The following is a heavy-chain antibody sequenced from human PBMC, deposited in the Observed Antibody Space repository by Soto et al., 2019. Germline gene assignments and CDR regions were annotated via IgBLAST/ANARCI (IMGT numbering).Heavy chain of an antibody. Sequence: GESLKISCKGSGYSFTSYWNSWVRQMPGKGLEWMGRIDPSDSYTNYSPSFQGHVTISADKSISTAYLQWSSLKASDTAMYYCARLVVVPAAIHYYYYYGMDVWGQGTTVTVSS. D-gene: IGHD2-2*02. V-gene: IGHV5-10-1*01. J-gene: IGHJ6*02. CDR3: ARLVVVPAAIHYYYYYGMDV. CDR1: GYSFTSYW. CDR2: IDPSDSYT.